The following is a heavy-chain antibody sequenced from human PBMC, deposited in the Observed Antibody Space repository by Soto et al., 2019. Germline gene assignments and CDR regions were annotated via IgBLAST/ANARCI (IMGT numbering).Heavy chain of an antibody. CDR1: GYTFTDFY. D-gene: IGHD1-1*01. Sequence: ASVKVSRTASGYTFTDFYIHWVRQAPGQGLEWMGIINPGVGNTNYSQKFQDRVTVTRDTSTSTVYMELSSLKSEDTAIYYCARLGISTYWGQGTLVTVSS. CDR3: ARLGISTY. CDR2: INPGVGNT. J-gene: IGHJ4*02. V-gene: IGHV1-46*01.